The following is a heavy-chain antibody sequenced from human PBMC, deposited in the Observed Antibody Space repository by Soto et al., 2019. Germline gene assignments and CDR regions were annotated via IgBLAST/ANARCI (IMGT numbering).Heavy chain of an antibody. Sequence: GGSLELSSAASGFTFGRYWMRCVGHGPRKGLEWVANIKQDGSEKYYVDSVKGRFTISRDNAKNSLYLQMNSLRAEDTAVYYCAIYFCPTEPPPRPIDYRCQAPL. D-gene: IGHD3-3*01. V-gene: IGHV3-7*03. CDR2: IKQDGSEK. CDR1: GFTFGRYW. J-gene: IGHJ4*02. CDR3: AIYFCPTEPPPRPIDY.